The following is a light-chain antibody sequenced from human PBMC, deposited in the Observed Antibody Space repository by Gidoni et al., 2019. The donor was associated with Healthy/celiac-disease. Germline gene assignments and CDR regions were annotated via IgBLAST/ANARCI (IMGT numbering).Light chain of an antibody. CDR2: GKN. V-gene: IGLV3-19*01. CDR1: SLRSYY. Sequence: SSELTQDPAVSVALGQTVGITCQGDSLRSYYASWYQQKPGQAPVLVIYGKNNRPSGIPDRFSGSSSGNTASLTITGAQAEDEADYYCNSRDSSGNPSFGGGTKLTVL. CDR3: NSRDSSGNPS. J-gene: IGLJ2*01.